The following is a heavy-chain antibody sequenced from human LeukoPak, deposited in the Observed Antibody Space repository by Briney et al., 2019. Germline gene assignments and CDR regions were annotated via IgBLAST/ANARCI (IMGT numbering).Heavy chain of an antibody. CDR3: ARGSGEYDFWSGYYGEYNWFDP. CDR2: INAGNGNT. Sequence: ASVKVSCKASGYTFTSYAMHWVRQAPGQRLEWMGLINAGNGNTKYSQKFQGRVTITRDTSASTAYMELSSLRSEDTAVYYCARGSGEYDFWSGYYGEYNWFDPRGQGTLVTVSS. D-gene: IGHD3-3*01. V-gene: IGHV1-3*01. CDR1: GYTFTSYA. J-gene: IGHJ5*02.